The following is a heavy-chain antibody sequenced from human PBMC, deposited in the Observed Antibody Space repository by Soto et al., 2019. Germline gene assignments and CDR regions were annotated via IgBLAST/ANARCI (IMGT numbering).Heavy chain of an antibody. CDR1: GFTFNTYA. CDR3: ARVRVDFWIGYDGMDV. J-gene: IGHJ6*02. V-gene: IGHV3-7*03. D-gene: IGHD3-3*01. CDR2: IKQDGSEK. Sequence: PGGSLRLSCAVSGFTFNTYAMHWVRQAPGKGLEWVANIKQDGSEKYYVDSVKGRFTISRDNAKNSLYLQMNSLRAEDTAVYYCARVRVDFWIGYDGMDVWGQGTTVTVSS.